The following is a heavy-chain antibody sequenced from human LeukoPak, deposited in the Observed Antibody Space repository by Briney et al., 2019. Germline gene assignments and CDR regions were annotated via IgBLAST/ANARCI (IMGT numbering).Heavy chain of an antibody. CDR1: GLTFSSSE. CDR3: ATTIVAAGNY. Sequence: PGGSLRLSCAASGLTFSSSEMNWVRQSPGRGLEWLSYIGSGGSRIYYADSVKGRFTISRDNAKNSLYLEMNSLSAEDTAVYYCATTIVAAGNYWGQGTLVTVSS. J-gene: IGHJ4*02. CDR2: IGSGGSRI. D-gene: IGHD1-26*01. V-gene: IGHV3-48*03.